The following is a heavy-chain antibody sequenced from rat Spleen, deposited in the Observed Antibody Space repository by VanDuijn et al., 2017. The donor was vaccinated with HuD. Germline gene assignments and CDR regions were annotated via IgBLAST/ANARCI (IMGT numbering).Heavy chain of an antibody. CDR2: IKTKSNNYAT. D-gene: IGHD1-11*01. V-gene: IGHV6-6*01. Sequence: EVQVLESGGGLVQPGNSLKLSCATSGFTFSTAWMYWYRQFPEKRLEWVARIKTKSNNYATDYKESVKGRFTITRDDSKSNIYVQMNNLKTEDSAIYCCVWRGGGESEGYFDYGGQGVMVTVSS. CDR3: VWRGGGESEGYFDY. CDR1: GFTFSTAW. J-gene: IGHJ2*01.